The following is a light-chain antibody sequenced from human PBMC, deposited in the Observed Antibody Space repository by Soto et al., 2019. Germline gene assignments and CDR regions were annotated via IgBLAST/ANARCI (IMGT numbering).Light chain of an antibody. V-gene: IGKV3-15*01. J-gene: IGKJ1*01. Sequence: EIVMTQSPATLSVSPGERATLSCRASQSVSSNLAWYQQKPGQAPRLLIYGASTRATGIPARFSGSGSGTDFTLTISSLEPEDFAVYYCQLYGISPHFGQGTKVDIK. CDR1: QSVSSN. CDR2: GAS. CDR3: QLYGISPH.